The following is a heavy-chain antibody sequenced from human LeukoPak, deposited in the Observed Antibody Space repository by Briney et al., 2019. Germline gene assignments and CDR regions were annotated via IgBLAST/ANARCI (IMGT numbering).Heavy chain of an antibody. Sequence: TGGSLTLSCAPSGFTFSSYRMKWVRQPAGKGREWVSSISSSSSYIYYADSVKGRFTISRDNAKNSLYLQMNSLRAEDTAVYYCARDPAAMASVDFDYWGQGTLVTVSS. CDR2: ISSSSSYI. CDR3: ARDPAAMASVDFDY. D-gene: IGHD5-18*01. CDR1: GFTFSSYR. J-gene: IGHJ4*02. V-gene: IGHV3-21*01.